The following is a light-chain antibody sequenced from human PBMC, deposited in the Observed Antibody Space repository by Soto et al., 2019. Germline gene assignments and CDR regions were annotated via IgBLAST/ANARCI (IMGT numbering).Light chain of an antibody. CDR1: SSDIGGYNS. CDR3: SSYTSSDTWV. Sequence: QSVLTQPASVSGSPGQSITISCTGSSSDIGGYNSVSWYQQYPGKAPKLMIYDVINRPSGISNRFSASKSGSTASLTISGLQAEDEADYYCSSYTSSDTWVFGTGTKLTVL. CDR2: DVI. V-gene: IGLV2-14*01. J-gene: IGLJ3*02.